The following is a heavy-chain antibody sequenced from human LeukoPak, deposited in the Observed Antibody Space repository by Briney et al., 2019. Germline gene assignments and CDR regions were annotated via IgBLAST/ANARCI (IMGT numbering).Heavy chain of an antibody. Sequence: PSGTLSLTCAVSGGSISSSNWWSWVRQPPGKGLEWIGEIYYSGSTNYNPSLKSRVTISVDTSKNQFSLKLSSVTAADTAVYYCARENDAFDIWGQGTMVTVSS. CDR3: ARENDAFDI. CDR2: IYYSGST. CDR1: GGSISSSNW. V-gene: IGHV4-4*02. J-gene: IGHJ3*02.